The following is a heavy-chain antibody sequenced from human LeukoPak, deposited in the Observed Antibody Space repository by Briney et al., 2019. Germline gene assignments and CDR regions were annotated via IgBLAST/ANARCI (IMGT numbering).Heavy chain of an antibody. V-gene: IGHV3-23*01. D-gene: IGHD2-2*01. Sequence: GGSLRLSCAASGFTFSSYAMSWVRQAPGKGLEWVSAISGSGGSTYYADSVKGRFTISRDNSKDTLYLQMNSLRAEDTAVYYCAKGGIGHQGVFDYWGQGTLVTVSS. CDR1: GFTFSSYA. J-gene: IGHJ4*02. CDR3: AKGGIGHQGVFDY. CDR2: ISGSGGST.